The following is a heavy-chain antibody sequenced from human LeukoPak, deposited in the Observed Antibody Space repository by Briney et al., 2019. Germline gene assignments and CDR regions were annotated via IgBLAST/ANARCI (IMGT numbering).Heavy chain of an antibody. J-gene: IGHJ4*02. Sequence: SEXLSLTCAVYGESFSGYYWSWIRQPPGKGLEWIGEINHSGSTNYNPSLKSRVTISVDTSKNQFSLKLSSVTAADTAVYYCARQNPSYGSGSVDYWGQGTLVTVSS. V-gene: IGHV4-34*01. CDR2: INHSGST. CDR1: GESFSGYY. D-gene: IGHD3-10*01. CDR3: ARQNPSYGSGSVDY.